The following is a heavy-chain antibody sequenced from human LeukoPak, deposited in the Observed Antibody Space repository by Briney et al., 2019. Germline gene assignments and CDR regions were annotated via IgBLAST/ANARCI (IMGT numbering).Heavy chain of an antibody. CDR2: IHHDGSNK. Sequence: GGTLRLSCAASGFIFSGYGMHWVRQAPGKGLDWVAFIHHDGSNKYYADSVRGRFTISRDNSKNTLYLQMNSLRAEDTAVYFCAKGDKMLTWRRTYNRFDPWGQGTLVTVSS. V-gene: IGHV3-30*02. CDR3: AKGDKMLTWRRTYNRFDP. CDR1: GFIFSGYG. D-gene: IGHD3-16*01. J-gene: IGHJ5*02.